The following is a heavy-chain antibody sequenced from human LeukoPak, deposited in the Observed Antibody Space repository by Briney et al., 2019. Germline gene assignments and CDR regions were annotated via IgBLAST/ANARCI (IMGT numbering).Heavy chain of an antibody. CDR1: GGSISSSNW. J-gene: IGHJ3*02. CDR3: ARDRGSSKSDAFDI. D-gene: IGHD2-2*01. Sequence: SETLSLTCAVSGGSISSSNWWSWVRQPPGKGLEWIGEIYHSGSTNYNPSLKSRVTISVDTSKNQFSLKLSSVTAADTAVYYCARDRGSSKSDAFDIWGQGTMVTVSS. CDR2: IYHSGST. V-gene: IGHV4-4*02.